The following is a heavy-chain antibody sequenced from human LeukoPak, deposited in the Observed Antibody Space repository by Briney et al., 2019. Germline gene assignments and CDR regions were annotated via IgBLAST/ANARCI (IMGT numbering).Heavy chain of an antibody. V-gene: IGHV1-8*02. Sequence: GASVKVSCKASGYTFTSYGISWVRQAPGQGLEWMGWMNPNSGNTGYAQKFQGRVTMTRNTPISTAYMELSSLRSEDTAVYYCATSWSGSSWSYWGQGTLVTGSS. D-gene: IGHD6-13*01. J-gene: IGHJ4*02. CDR2: MNPNSGNT. CDR1: GYTFTSYG. CDR3: ATSWSGSSWSY.